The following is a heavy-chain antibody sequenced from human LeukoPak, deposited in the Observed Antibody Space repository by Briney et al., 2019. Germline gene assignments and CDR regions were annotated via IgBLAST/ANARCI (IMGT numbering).Heavy chain of an antibody. J-gene: IGHJ4*02. CDR1: GGTFSSYA. Sequence: GASVKVSCKASGGTFSSYAISWVRQAPGQGLEWMGGIIPISGTTEYAQKFRGRLTMTRDMSTSTVYMELSSLRSEDTAVYYCARGSRPVYNLLTGKRYFDYWGQGTLLTVSS. CDR2: IIPISGTT. CDR3: ARGSRPVYNLLTGKRYFDY. V-gene: IGHV1-69*05. D-gene: IGHD3-9*01.